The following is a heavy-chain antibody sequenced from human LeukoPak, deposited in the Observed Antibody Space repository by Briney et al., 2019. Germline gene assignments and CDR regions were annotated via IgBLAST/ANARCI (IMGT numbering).Heavy chain of an antibody. CDR3: ARDPCHGALDY. D-gene: IGHD2-2*01. CDR2: IKQDGTEK. CDR1: GFTFSSYW. V-gene: IGHV3-7*03. Sequence: PGGSLRLSCATSGFTFSSYWMSWVRQAPGKGLEWVAVIKQDGTEKYYVDSVRGRFSISNDNAKNSLYLQMNSLRAEDTAVYYCARDPCHGALDYWGQGALVTVSS. J-gene: IGHJ4*02.